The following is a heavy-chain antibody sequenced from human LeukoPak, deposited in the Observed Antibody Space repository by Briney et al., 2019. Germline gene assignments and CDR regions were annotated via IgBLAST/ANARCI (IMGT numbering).Heavy chain of an antibody. CDR1: GLTFSSYS. CDR3: AKVPKGGYFDY. Sequence: SGGSLRLSCAASGLTFSSYSMNWVRQAPGKGLEWVSYISSSSSTIYYADSVKGRFTISRDNAKNSLYLQMNSLRAEDTAVYYCAKVPKGGYFDYWGQGTLVTVSS. J-gene: IGHJ4*02. D-gene: IGHD2-2*01. V-gene: IGHV3-48*04. CDR2: ISSSSSTI.